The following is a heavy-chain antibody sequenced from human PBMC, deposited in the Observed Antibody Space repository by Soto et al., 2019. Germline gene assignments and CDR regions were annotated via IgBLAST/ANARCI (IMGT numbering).Heavy chain of an antibody. V-gene: IGHV3-21*01. CDR3: ASSRGSGWADDY. CDR2: ISSSSSYI. D-gene: IGHD6-19*01. Sequence: GGSLRLSCAASGFTFSSYSMNWVRQAPGKGLEWVSSISSSSSYIYYADSVKGRFTISRDNAKNSLYLQMNSLRAEDTAVYYCASSRGSGWADDYWGQGTLVTVSS. CDR1: GFTFSSYS. J-gene: IGHJ4*02.